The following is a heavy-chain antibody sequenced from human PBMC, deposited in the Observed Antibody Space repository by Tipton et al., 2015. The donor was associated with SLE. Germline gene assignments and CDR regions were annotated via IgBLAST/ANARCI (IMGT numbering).Heavy chain of an antibody. CDR2: IYPDDSDT. Sequence: QSGAEVKKPGESLKISCRDSGHTFNTYWIGWVRQMPGKGLEWIGIIYPDDSDTRYSPSFEGQVTMSVDKSIKTAYLRWSSLKASDSATYYCATPLIRPNAFFAFDVWGQGTLVTVSS. D-gene: IGHD3-3*02. V-gene: IGHV5-51*03. CDR3: ATPLIRPNAFFAFDV. CDR1: GHTFNTYW. J-gene: IGHJ3*01.